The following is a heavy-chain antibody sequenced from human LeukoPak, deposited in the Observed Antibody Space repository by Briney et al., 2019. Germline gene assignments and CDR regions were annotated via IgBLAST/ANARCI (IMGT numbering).Heavy chain of an antibody. CDR3: ASGLIRGYSYGDSFDY. D-gene: IGHD5-18*01. J-gene: IGHJ4*02. V-gene: IGHV4-31*03. CDR1: GGPISSGGYY. CDR2: VYDIGST. Sequence: SQTLSLTCTVSGGPISSGGYYWSWIRQHPGKGLEWIGFVYDIGSTYYNPSLKSRASISVDTSNNQFSLKLISVTAADTAVYYCASGLIRGYSYGDSFDYWGPGTLVTVSS.